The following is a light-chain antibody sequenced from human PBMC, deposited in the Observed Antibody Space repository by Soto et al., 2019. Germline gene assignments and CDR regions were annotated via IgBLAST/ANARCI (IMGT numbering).Light chain of an antibody. Sequence: EIVMTQSPATLSVSPGERATLSCRASQSVSSNLAWYQQKPGQAPRLLIYGASTRATGIPARFSGSGSGTEFTLTNSSLQSEDFAVYSCQQYNNWPPYTFGQGTKLEIK. CDR2: GAS. V-gene: IGKV3-15*01. J-gene: IGKJ2*01. CDR3: QQYNNWPPYT. CDR1: QSVSSN.